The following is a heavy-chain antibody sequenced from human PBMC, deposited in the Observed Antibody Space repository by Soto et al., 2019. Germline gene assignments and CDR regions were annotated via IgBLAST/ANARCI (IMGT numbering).Heavy chain of an antibody. D-gene: IGHD6-19*01. Sequence: GGSLRLSCAASGFTLRDHDMTWVRQAPGKGLEWVSYIRSSSTYINYADSVKGRFTISRDNAQNSLYLQMNSLRVDDTAVYYGARVTKYSSGIDYWGQGTLVTVSS. J-gene: IGHJ4*02. CDR3: ARVTKYSSGIDY. CDR1: GFTLRDHD. V-gene: IGHV3-11*05. CDR2: IRSSSTYI.